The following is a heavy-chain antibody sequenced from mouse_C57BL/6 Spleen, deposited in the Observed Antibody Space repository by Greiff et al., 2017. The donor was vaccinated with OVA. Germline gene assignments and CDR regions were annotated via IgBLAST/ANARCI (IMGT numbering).Heavy chain of an antibody. D-gene: IGHD1-1*01. CDR2: INPNNGGT. J-gene: IGHJ1*03. Sequence: VQLQQSGPELVKPGASVKISCKASGYTFTDYYMNWVKQSHGKSLEWIGDINPNNGGTSYNQKFKGKATLTVDKSSSTAYMELRSLTSEDSAVYYCARPYYYGSSRYWYFDVWGTGTTVTVSS. CDR1: GYTFTDYY. V-gene: IGHV1-26*01. CDR3: ARPYYYGSSRYWYFDV.